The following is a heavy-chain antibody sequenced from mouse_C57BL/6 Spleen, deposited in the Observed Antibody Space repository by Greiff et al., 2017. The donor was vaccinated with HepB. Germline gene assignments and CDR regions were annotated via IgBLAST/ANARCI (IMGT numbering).Heavy chain of an antibody. CDR2: IHPNSGST. CDR3: ARSRGVDY. CDR1: GYTFTSYW. J-gene: IGHJ4*01. Sequence: VQLQQSGAELVKPGASVKLSCKASGYTFTSYWMHWVKQRPGQGLEWIGMIHPNSGSTNYNEKFKSKATLTVDKSSSTAYMQLSSLTLEDSAVYYCARSRGVDYWGQGTAVTVSS. V-gene: IGHV1-64*01.